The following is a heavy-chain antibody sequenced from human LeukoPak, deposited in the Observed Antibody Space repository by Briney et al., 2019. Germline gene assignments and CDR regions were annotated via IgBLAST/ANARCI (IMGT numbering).Heavy chain of an antibody. CDR1: GGSISSYY. CDR2: IYTSGST. Sequence: SETLSLTCTVSGGSISSYYWSWIRRPPGKGLEWIGYIYTSGSTNYNPSLKSRVTISVDTSKNQFSLKLSSVTAADTAVYYCARHASHRGSDRFDPWAQGTLVSVSS. D-gene: IGHD6-25*01. J-gene: IGHJ5*02. V-gene: IGHV4-4*09. CDR3: ARHASHRGSDRFDP.